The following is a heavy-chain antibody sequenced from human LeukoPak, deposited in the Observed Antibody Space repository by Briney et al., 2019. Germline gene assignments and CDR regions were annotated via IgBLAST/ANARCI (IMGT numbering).Heavy chain of an antibody. D-gene: IGHD4-17*01. CDR1: GGSISSYY. CDR3: ASHGDYAEY. J-gene: IGHJ4*02. CDR2: IYYSGST. Sequence: SETLSLTCTVSGGSISSYYWSWIRQPPGKGLEWIGYIYYSGSTNYSPSLKSRVTISVDTSKNQFSLKLSSVTAADTAVYYCASHGDYAEYWGQGTLVTVSS. V-gene: IGHV4-59*01.